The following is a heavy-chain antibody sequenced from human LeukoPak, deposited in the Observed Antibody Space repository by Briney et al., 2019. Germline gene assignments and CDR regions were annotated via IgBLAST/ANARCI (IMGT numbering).Heavy chain of an antibody. Sequence: GGSLRLSCAASGFTFSNYAMTWVRQAPGKGLEWVSSLSYGGWSTYYADSVNGRFTISRDNSKNTLFLQMNSLRAEETAIYYCXKQPDSSGFPSFFDYWGQGTLVTVSS. CDR2: LSYGGWST. V-gene: IGHV3-23*01. D-gene: IGHD3-22*01. J-gene: IGHJ4*02. CDR1: GFTFSNYA. CDR3: XKQPDSSGFPSFFDY.